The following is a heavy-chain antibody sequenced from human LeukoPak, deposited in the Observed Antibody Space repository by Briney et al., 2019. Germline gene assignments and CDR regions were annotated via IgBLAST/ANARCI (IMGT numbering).Heavy chain of an antibody. CDR2: ISSSSSYI. V-gene: IGHV3-21*04. Sequence: GGSLRLSCAASGFTFSSYSMNWVRQAPGKGLEWVSSISSSSSYIYYADSVKGRFTISRDNSKNTLYLQMSSLRVEDTAVYYCAKERAHTIWVGGLVVWGQGTTVTVSS. J-gene: IGHJ6*02. D-gene: IGHD3-10*01. CDR3: AKERAHTIWVGGLVV. CDR1: GFTFSSYS.